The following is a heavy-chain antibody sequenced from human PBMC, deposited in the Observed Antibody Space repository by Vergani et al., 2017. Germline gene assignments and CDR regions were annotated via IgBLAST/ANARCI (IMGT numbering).Heavy chain of an antibody. CDR1: GFTFSSYS. D-gene: IGHD3-10*01. J-gene: IGHJ4*02. CDR2: ISSSSSTI. CDR3: ARDGSGSYYNPHYFDY. V-gene: IGHV3-48*01. Sequence: EVQLVESGGGLVQPGGSLRLSCAASGFTFSSYSMNWVRQAPGKGLEWVSYISSSSSTIYYADSVKGRFTISRDNAKNSLYLQMNSLRAEDTAVYYCARDGSGSYYNPHYFDYWGQGTLVTVSS.